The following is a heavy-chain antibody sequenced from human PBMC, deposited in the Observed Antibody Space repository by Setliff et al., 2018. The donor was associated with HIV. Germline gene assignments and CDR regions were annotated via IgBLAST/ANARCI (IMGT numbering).Heavy chain of an antibody. CDR3: ARHGLLWFGAGYNWFDP. J-gene: IGHJ5*02. V-gene: IGHV4-39*01. CDR1: GGSISGSNYY. CDR2: IYYSGST. Sequence: SETLSLTCTVSGGSISGSNYYWGWIRQPPGKGLEWVGSIYYSGSTYYSPSLKSRVTISVDTSKNQFSLTLTSVTAADTAVYYCARHGLLWFGAGYNWFDPWGQGTLVTVSS. D-gene: IGHD3-10*01.